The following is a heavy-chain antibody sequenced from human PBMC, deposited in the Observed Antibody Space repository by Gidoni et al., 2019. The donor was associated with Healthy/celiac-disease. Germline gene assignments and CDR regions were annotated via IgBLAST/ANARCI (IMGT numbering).Heavy chain of an antibody. Sequence: QVQLVESGGGVVQPGRSLRLSCAASGFTFSSYGMHWVRQAPGKGLEWVAVIWYDGSNKYYADSVKGRFTISRDNSKNTLYLQMNSLRAEDTAVYYCARGMGGSTSWRLYYFDYWGQGTLVTVSS. V-gene: IGHV3-33*01. CDR3: ARGMGGSTSWRLYYFDY. CDR1: GFTFSSYG. J-gene: IGHJ4*02. CDR2: IWYDGSNK. D-gene: IGHD2-2*01.